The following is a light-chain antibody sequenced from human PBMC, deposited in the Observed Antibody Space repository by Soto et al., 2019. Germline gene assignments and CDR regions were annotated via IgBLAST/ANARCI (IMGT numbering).Light chain of an antibody. V-gene: IGLV1-47*01. CDR1: SSNIGSNY. CDR2: RAS. J-gene: IGLJ2*01. Sequence: QAVVTQPPSASGTPGQRVTISCSGSSSNIGSNYVYWYQQVPGTAPRLLMYRASQRPSGVPDRFSGSKSGPSASLAISGLRSEDEADYYCAAWDDTLKGLVFGGGTKLTVL. CDR3: AAWDDTLKGLV.